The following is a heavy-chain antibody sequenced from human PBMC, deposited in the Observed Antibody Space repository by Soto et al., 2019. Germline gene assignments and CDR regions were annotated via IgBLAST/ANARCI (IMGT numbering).Heavy chain of an antibody. Sequence: QVQLVQSGAEMKKSGSSVKVSCKASGGTFSRHTITWLRQAPGQGLEWMGGIVPILGSANYAQKFRGRVTXXAXXLTSTAYMELSSLRPDDTAMYYCARDGGSGELLSAWGQGSLVTVSP. D-gene: IGHD3-10*01. CDR2: IVPILGSA. CDR3: ARDGGSGELLSA. V-gene: IGHV1-69*08. CDR1: GGTFSRHT. J-gene: IGHJ5*02.